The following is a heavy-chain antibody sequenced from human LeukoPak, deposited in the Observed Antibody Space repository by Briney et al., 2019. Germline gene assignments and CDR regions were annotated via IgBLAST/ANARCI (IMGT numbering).Heavy chain of an antibody. CDR1: GYTFTGYY. CDR2: INPNSGGT. Sequence: GPVKVSCKASGYTFTGYYMHWVRQAPGQGLEWMGWINPNSGGTNYARKFQGWVTMTRDTSISTAYMELSRLRSDDTAVYYCARGAYYYDSSGYYYYFDYWGQGTLVTVSS. D-gene: IGHD3-22*01. CDR3: ARGAYYYDSSGYYYYFDY. J-gene: IGHJ4*02. V-gene: IGHV1-2*04.